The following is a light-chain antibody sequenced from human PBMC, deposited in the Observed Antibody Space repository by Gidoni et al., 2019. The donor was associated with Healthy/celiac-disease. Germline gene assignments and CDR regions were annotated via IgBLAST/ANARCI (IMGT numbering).Light chain of an antibody. CDR3: QQYNSYSRT. Sequence: DIQMTQSPSTLSASVGDRVTITCRASQSISSWLAWYQQKPSRFSGSGSGTEFTLTISSLQPDDFATYYCQQYNSYSRTFGQGTKVEIK. J-gene: IGKJ1*01. V-gene: IGKV1-5*01. CDR1: QSISSW.